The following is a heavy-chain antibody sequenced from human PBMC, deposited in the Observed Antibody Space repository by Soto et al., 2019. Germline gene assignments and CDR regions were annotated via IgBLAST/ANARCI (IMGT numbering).Heavy chain of an antibody. J-gene: IGHJ6*02. CDR1: GGTFSSYA. V-gene: IGHV1-69*13. CDR3: ARADRKPYGDYVSYGMDV. CDR2: IIPIFGTA. D-gene: IGHD4-17*01. Sequence: ASVKVSCKASGGTFSSYAISWVRQAPGQGLEWMGGIIPIFGTANYAQKFQGRVTITADESTSTAYMELSSLRSEDTAVYYCARADRKPYGDYVSYGMDVWGQGTTVTVS.